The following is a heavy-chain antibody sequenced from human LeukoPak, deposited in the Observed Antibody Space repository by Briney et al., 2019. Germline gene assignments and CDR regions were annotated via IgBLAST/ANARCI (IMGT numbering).Heavy chain of an antibody. CDR3: ARAPHFFDTSGSRYYFDY. V-gene: IGHV4-39*07. Sequence: SETLSLTCTVSGDSISTSSYYWGWIRQPPGKGLEWIGSIYYTGSTYYNPSLKSRVTISVDTSKNQLSLKLSSVTAADTAVYYCARAPHFFDTSGSRYYFDYWGQGALVTVSS. J-gene: IGHJ4*02. D-gene: IGHD3-22*01. CDR1: GDSISTSSYY. CDR2: IYYTGST.